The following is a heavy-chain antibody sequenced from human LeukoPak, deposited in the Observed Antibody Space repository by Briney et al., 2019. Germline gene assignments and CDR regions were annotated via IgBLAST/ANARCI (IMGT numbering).Heavy chain of an antibody. CDR1: GGSNSSYY. Sequence: SETLSLTCTVSGGSNSSYYRSWVRQPPGKGLEWIGNIYYSGNTNYNPSLRSRATISVDTSKNQFSLKLSSVTAADTALYYCARGSIAAYYWGQGTLVTVSS. CDR3: ARGSIAAYY. V-gene: IGHV4-59*01. D-gene: IGHD6-13*01. CDR2: IYYSGNT. J-gene: IGHJ4*02.